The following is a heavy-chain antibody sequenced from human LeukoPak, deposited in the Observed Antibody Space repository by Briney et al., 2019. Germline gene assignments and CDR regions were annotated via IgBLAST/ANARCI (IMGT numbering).Heavy chain of an antibody. Sequence: SETLSLTCTVSGGSISSYYWSWIRQSPGKGLECLGYIHYTGSTNYNPSLKSRVTISVETSKNQFSLKLKSVTAADTAVYYCARGGYYGSGNDFRFDPWGQGTLVTVSS. J-gene: IGHJ5*02. V-gene: IGHV4-59*01. D-gene: IGHD3-10*01. CDR3: ARGGYYGSGNDFRFDP. CDR1: GGSISSYY. CDR2: IHYTGST.